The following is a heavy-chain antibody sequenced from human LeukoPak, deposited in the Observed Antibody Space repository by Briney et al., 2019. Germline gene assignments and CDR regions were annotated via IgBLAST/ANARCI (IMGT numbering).Heavy chain of an antibody. V-gene: IGHV3-74*01. J-gene: IGHJ4*02. Sequence: GGSLRLSCAASGFTISSYWMHWVRHAPGKGLVWVSRISSDGSTTTYADSVKGRFTISKDNAKNMVYLQMNSLRAEDTAVYHRVRLADPGYWGQGTLVTVSS. CDR1: GFTISSYW. D-gene: IGHD6-19*01. CDR3: VRLADPGY. CDR2: ISSDGSTT.